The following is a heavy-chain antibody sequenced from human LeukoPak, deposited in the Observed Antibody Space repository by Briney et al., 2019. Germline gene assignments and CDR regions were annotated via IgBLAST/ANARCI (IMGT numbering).Heavy chain of an antibody. J-gene: IGHJ4*02. D-gene: IGHD5-12*01. Sequence: GGSLRLSFVASGFIFSSYNINWVRLAPGKGLGWGSSISSSSTYIYYADSVKGRFTISRDNAKNSLDLQMDSLRVEDTAVYYCAREGYSAYGLDNWGQGTLVTVSS. CDR1: GFIFSSYN. CDR3: AREGYSAYGLDN. CDR2: ISSSSTYI. V-gene: IGHV3-21*01.